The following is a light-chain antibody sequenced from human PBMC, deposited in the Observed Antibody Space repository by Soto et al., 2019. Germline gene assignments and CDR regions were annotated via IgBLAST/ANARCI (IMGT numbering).Light chain of an antibody. Sequence: EIVLTQSPGTLSLSPGERATFSCRASQSVSSYLAWYQQKPGQAPRLLIYDASNRATGIPARFSGSGSGTDFTLTISSLEPEDFAVYYCQQRSNWPRTFGQGTKVDIK. J-gene: IGKJ1*01. CDR1: QSVSSY. CDR3: QQRSNWPRT. CDR2: DAS. V-gene: IGKV3-11*01.